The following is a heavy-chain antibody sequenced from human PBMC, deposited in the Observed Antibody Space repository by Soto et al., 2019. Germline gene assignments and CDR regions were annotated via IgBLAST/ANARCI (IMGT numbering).Heavy chain of an antibody. CDR3: FIRGITMVRGVILAMHV. J-gene: IGHJ6*02. CDR1: GGCISSSSYY. Sequence: PSETLSLSCTVSGGCISSSSYYWAGIRQPPGKGLEWIGSIYYSGSTYYNPSLKSRVTISVDTSKNQFSLKLSSVTAADTAVYYFFIRGITMVRGVILAMHVWVQATIVT. CDR2: IYYSGST. V-gene: IGHV4-39*01. D-gene: IGHD3-10*01.